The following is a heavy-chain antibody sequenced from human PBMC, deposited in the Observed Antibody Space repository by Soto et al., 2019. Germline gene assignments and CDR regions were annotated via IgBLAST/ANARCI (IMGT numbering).Heavy chain of an antibody. J-gene: IGHJ6*02. D-gene: IGHD3-10*01. CDR2: IYSGGST. V-gene: IGHV3-53*01. Sequence: GGSLRLSCAASGFTVSSNYMSWVRQAPGKGLEWVSVIYSGGSTYYADSVKGRFTISRDNSKNTLYLQMNSLRAEDTAVYYCAREANMVRGLMDVWGQGTTVTVSS. CDR1: GFTVSSNY. CDR3: AREANMVRGLMDV.